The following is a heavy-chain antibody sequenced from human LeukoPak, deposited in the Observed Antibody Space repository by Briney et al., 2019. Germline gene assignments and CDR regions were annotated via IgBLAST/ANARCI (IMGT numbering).Heavy chain of an antibody. Sequence: GGSLKLSCAASGFTFSGSPMHWVRQTSGKGLEWVGRITSKAHSYATAYAASVKGRFTISRDDSKNTAYLQMNSLKTEDTAVYYCTGHGYGSGSYSSDWGQGPLVTVSA. D-gene: IGHD3-10*01. CDR1: GFTFSGSP. CDR3: TGHGYGSGSYSSD. V-gene: IGHV3-73*01. CDR2: ITSKAHSYAT. J-gene: IGHJ4*02.